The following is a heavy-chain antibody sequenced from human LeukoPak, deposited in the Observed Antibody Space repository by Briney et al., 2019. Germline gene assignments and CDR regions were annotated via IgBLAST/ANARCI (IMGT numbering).Heavy chain of an antibody. V-gene: IGHV4-34*01. J-gene: IGHJ4*02. CDR1: GGSFSGYY. CDR2: INHSGST. Sequence: SETLSLTCAVYGGSFSGYYWSWIRQPPGKGLEWIGEINHSGSTNYNPSLKSRVTISVDTSRNQFSLKLSSVTAADTAVYYCARARGGYWGQGTLVTVSS. CDR3: ARARGGY.